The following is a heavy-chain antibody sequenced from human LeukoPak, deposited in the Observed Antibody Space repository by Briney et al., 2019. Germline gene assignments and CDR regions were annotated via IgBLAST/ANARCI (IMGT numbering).Heavy chain of an antibody. V-gene: IGHV4-39*01. CDR2: IYYSGST. Sequence: PSETLSLTCTVSGASLSVSGRNWGWVRQPPGKGLEWIASIYYSGSTYYSPSLESRVTMSVDTSKNQFSLKLSSLTATDTAVHYRLSGKNNAFAPWGQGTLVTVSP. D-gene: IGHD3-9*01. J-gene: IGHJ5*02. CDR3: LSGKNNAFAP. CDR1: GASLSVSGRN.